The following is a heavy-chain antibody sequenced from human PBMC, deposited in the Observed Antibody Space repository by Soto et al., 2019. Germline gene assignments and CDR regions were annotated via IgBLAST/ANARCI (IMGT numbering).Heavy chain of an antibody. V-gene: IGHV1-3*01. D-gene: IGHD1-7*01. J-gene: IGHJ4*02. CDR2: INAGNGNT. CDR3: ARGSPPTTPFDY. CDR1: GYTFTSYA. Sequence: ASVKVSCKASGYTFTSYAMHWVRQAPGQRLEWMGWINAGNGNTKYSQKFQGRVTITRDTSASTAYMELSSLRSEDTAVYYCARGSPPTTPFDYWGQGTLVTVSS.